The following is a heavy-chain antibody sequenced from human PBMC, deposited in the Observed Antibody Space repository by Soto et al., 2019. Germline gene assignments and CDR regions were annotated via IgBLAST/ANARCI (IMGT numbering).Heavy chain of an antibody. CDR3: ATYGSGSYKPTTFDY. V-gene: IGHV4-31*03. Sequence: QVQLQESGPGLVKPSQTLSLTCTVSGGSISSGGYYWSWIRQHPGKGLEWIGYIYYSGSTYYNPSLKSRVTISVDTSKNQFSLKLSSVTAAEKAVYYCATYGSGSYKPTTFDYWGQGTLVTVSS. D-gene: IGHD3-10*01. CDR1: GGSISSGGYY. J-gene: IGHJ4*02. CDR2: IYYSGST.